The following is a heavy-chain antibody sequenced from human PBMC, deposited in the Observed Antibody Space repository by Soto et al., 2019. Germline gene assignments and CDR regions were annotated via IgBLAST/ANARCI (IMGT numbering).Heavy chain of an antibody. CDR1: GYTFTRNG. D-gene: IGHD3-22*01. Sequence: EASVKVSCKTSGYTFTRNGISWVRQAPGQGLEWMGWISPKSGSIKYAQKFQGRVIMTTDTSTSTAYMELGSLRSDDTAVYYCVKDRDSNSWPSRDVWGPGTTVTVSS. V-gene: IGHV1-18*01. CDR3: VKDRDSNSWPSRDV. CDR2: ISPKSGSI. J-gene: IGHJ6*02.